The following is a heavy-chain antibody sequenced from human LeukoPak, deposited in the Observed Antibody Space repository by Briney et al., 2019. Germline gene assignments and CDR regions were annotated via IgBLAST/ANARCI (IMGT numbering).Heavy chain of an antibody. D-gene: IGHD3-10*01. CDR1: GFTFDDYA. J-gene: IGHJ3*02. CDR2: ISWNSGSI. V-gene: IGHV3-9*03. CDR3: AKDLTGAFDI. Sequence: GGSLRLSCAASGFTFDDYAMHWVRQAPGKGLEWVSGISWNSGSIGYADSVKGRFTISRDNAKNSLYLQMNSLRAEDMALYYCAKDLTGAFDIWGQGTMVTVSS.